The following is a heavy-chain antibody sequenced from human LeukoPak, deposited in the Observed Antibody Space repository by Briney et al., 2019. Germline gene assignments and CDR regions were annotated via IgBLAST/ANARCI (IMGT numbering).Heavy chain of an antibody. J-gene: IGHJ4*02. CDR2: TIPIFGTA. V-gene: IGHV1-69*01. Sequence: SVKVSCKASGGTFSSYAISWARQAPGQGLEWMGGTIPIFGTANYAQKFQGRVTITADESTSTAYMELSSLRSEDTAVYYCATSLDPYSTTVTIGYFDYWGQGTLVTVSS. D-gene: IGHD4-17*01. CDR1: GGTFSSYA. CDR3: ATSLDPYSTTVTIGYFDY.